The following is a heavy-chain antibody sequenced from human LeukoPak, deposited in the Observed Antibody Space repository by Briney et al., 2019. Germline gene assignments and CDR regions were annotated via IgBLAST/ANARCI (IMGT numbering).Heavy chain of an antibody. CDR2: ISYDGSNK. CDR1: GFTFSSYG. D-gene: IGHD3-10*01. J-gene: IGHJ3*02. Sequence: PGRSLRLSCAASGFTFSSYGMHWVRQAPGKGLDWVAVISYDGSNKYYVDSVKGRFTISRDNSKNMLYLQTNSLRAEDTAVYYCAKNELLWFGEFDAFDIWGQGTMVTVSS. CDR3: AKNELLWFGEFDAFDI. V-gene: IGHV3-30*18.